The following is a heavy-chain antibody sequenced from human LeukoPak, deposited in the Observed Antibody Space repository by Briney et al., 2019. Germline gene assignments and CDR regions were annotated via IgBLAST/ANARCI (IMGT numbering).Heavy chain of an antibody. J-gene: IGHJ6*03. Sequence: SETLSLTCTVSGGSISSYYWSWIRQPPGKGLEWIGYIYYSGSTNYNPSLKSRVTISVDTSKNQFSLKLSSVTAADTAVYYCARGESSIVGVTIHYYMDVWGKGTTVTVSS. CDR2: IYYSGST. CDR3: ARGESSIVGVTIHYYMDV. D-gene: IGHD1-26*01. CDR1: GGSISSYY. V-gene: IGHV4-59*01.